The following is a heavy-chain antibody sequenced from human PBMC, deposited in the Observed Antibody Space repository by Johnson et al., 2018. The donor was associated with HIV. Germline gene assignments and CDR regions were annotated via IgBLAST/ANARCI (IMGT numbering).Heavy chain of an antibody. CDR2: INWNGGST. D-gene: IGHD2/OR15-2a*01. CDR1: GFTFDDYG. J-gene: IGHJ3*02. V-gene: IGHV3-20*04. Sequence: VQLVESGGGVVRPGGSLRLSCAASGFTFDDYGMSWVRQGPGKGLEWVSGINWNGGSTGYADSVKGRFTISRSNAKNSLYLQMTSLGAEDTAGYYCASDRAGRIAFDIWGQGTMVTVSS. CDR3: ASDRAGRIAFDI.